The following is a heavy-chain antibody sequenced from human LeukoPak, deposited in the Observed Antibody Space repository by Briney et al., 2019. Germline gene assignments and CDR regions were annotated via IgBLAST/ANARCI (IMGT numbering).Heavy chain of an antibody. J-gene: IGHJ3*02. V-gene: IGHV4-59*11. D-gene: IGHD3-3*01. CDR1: GASINSHY. Sequence: SETLSLTCTVSGASINSHYWSWIRQPPGKGLEWIGYIYYSGSTKYKPSLKSRVTISVDTSKNQFSLKLSSVTAADTAVYYCARGRFLDAFDIWGQGTMVTVSS. CDR3: ARGRFLDAFDI. CDR2: IYYSGST.